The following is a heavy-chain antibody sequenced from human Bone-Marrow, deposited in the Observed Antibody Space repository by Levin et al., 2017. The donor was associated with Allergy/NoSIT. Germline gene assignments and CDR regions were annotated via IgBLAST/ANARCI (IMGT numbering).Heavy chain of an antibody. CDR2: VSTGGIT. CDR3: ARGGITVFGVIRPSAFDF. J-gene: IGHJ3*01. Sequence: ASVKVSCTASGFSVSGAYMSWVRQAPGKGLEWVSVVSTGGITYYADSVKGRFTISRDSSKNTVNLQMNSLRAEDTAVYYCARGGITVFGVIRPSAFDFWGQGTEVTVSS. D-gene: IGHD3-3*01. V-gene: IGHV3-53*01. CDR1: GFSVSGAY.